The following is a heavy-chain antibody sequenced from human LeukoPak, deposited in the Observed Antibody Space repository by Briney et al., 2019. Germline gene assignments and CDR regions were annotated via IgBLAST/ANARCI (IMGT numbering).Heavy chain of an antibody. V-gene: IGHV4-30-2*01. CDR2: IYHSGST. J-gene: IGHJ4*02. Sequence: SETLSLTCAVSGGSISSGGYSWSWIRQPPGKGLEWIGYIYHSGSTYYNPSLKSRVTISVDRSKNQFSLKLSSVTAADTAVYYCARGAKSNTAMVYFDYWGQGTLVTVSS. D-gene: IGHD5-18*01. CDR3: ARGAKSNTAMVYFDY. CDR1: GGSISSGGYS.